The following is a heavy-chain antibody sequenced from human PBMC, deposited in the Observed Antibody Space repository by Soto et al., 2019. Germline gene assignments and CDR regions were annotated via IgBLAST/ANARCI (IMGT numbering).Heavy chain of an antibody. V-gene: IGHV1-69*12. Sequence: QVQLVQSGAEVKKPGSSVKVSCKASGGTFRSYATSWVRQAPGQGLEWMGGIIPMFGTTNYAQKFQGRVTITADESTSTAYMELSSLRSEDTAVYYGARTIVMVLGATGSYYYYGMDAWGQGTTVTVSS. D-gene: IGHD2-15*01. CDR1: GGTFRSYA. CDR2: IIPMFGTT. J-gene: IGHJ6*02. CDR3: ARTIVMVLGATGSYYYYGMDA.